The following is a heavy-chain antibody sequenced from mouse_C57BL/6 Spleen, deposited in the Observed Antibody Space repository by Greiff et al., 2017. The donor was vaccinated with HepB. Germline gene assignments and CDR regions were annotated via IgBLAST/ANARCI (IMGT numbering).Heavy chain of an antibody. J-gene: IGHJ4*01. V-gene: IGHV1-80*01. CDR3: ARDEESGLYAMDY. Sequence: QVQLQQSGAELVKPGASVKMSCKASGYAFSSYWMNWVKQRPGQGLEWIGQIDPADGDTNYNEKFKGKATLTADKSSSTAYMQLSSLTSEDSAVYFCARDEESGLYAMDYWGQGTSVTVSS. CDR1: GYAFSSYW. CDR2: IDPADGDT. D-gene: IGHD1-3*01.